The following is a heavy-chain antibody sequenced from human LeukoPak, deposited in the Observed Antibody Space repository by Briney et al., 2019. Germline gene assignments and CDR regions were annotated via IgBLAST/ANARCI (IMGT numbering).Heavy chain of an antibody. CDR3: AKDRYSYGYAFDY. CDR2: IWYDGSNK. D-gene: IGHD5-18*01. J-gene: IGHJ4*02. CDR1: GFTFSSYG. Sequence: GRSLRLSCAASGFTFSSYGTHWVRQAPGKGLEWVAVIWYDGSNKYYADSVKGRFTISRDNSKNTLYLQMNSLRAEDTAVYYCAKDRYSYGYAFDYWGQGTLVTVSS. V-gene: IGHV3-33*06.